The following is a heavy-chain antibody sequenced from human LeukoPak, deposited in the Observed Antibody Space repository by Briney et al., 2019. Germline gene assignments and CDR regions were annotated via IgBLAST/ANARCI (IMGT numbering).Heavy chain of an antibody. CDR1: GYTFTGYY. V-gene: IGHV1-2*04. D-gene: IGHD2-15*01. CDR2: INPNSGGT. Sequence: ASVKVSCKASGYTFTGYYMHWVRQAPGQGLEWMGWINPNSGGTNYAQKFQGWVTMTRDTSISTAYMELSRLRSDDTAVYYCASPSPTIVVVVAATRGMDVWGQGTTVTVSS. J-gene: IGHJ6*02. CDR3: ASPSPTIVVVVAATRGMDV.